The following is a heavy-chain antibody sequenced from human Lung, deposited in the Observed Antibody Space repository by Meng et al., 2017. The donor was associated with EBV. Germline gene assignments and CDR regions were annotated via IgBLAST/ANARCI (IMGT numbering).Heavy chain of an antibody. CDR2: IYHSGST. CDR1: GGSISSSNW. J-gene: IGHJ4*02. CDR3: ARARSIAAAVIDY. D-gene: IGHD6-13*01. Sequence: QGQPQVSGLGLLRPSGSLSLTCAVSGGSISSSNWWSWVRQPPGKGLEWIGEIYHSGSTNYNPSLKSRVTISVDKSKNQFSLKLSSVTAADTAVYYCARARSIAAAVIDYWGQGTLVTVSS. V-gene: IGHV4-4*02.